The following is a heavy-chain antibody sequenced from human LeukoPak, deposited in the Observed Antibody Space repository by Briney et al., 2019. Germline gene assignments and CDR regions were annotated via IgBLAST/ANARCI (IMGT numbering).Heavy chain of an antibody. D-gene: IGHD3-22*01. J-gene: IGHJ4*02. Sequence: PGGSLRLSCAASGFTVSSYYMSWVRQAPGKGLEWVASIYSGRTTYYADTVKGRFTISRDNAKNTLYLQMNSLRAEDTAVYYCAKRGYYDSSGYYAPFDYWGQGTLVTVSS. CDR2: IYSGRTT. CDR3: AKRGYYDSSGYYAPFDY. CDR1: GFTVSSYY. V-gene: IGHV3-53*01.